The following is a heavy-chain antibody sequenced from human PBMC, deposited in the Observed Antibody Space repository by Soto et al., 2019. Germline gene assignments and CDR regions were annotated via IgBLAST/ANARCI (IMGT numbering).Heavy chain of an antibody. Sequence: GGSLRLSCAASGFTFSSYAMHWVRQAPGKGLEWVAVISYDGSNKYYADSVKGRFTISRDNSKNTLYLQMNSLRAEDTAVYYCSSPIGATTQYFDYRGQGTLVTVSS. CDR3: SSPIGATTQYFDY. CDR2: ISYDGSNK. D-gene: IGHD1-1*01. CDR1: GFTFSSYA. J-gene: IGHJ4*02. V-gene: IGHV3-30-3*01.